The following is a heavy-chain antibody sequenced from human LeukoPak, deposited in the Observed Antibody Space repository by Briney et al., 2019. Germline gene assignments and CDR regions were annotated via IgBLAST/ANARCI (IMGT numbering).Heavy chain of an antibody. Sequence: QPGRSLRLSCAASGFTFSSYTMDWVRQAPGKGLEWVARISYAGSNNYYADSVKGRFTISSDNSKNTLYLQMNSLRAEDTAVYYCARYKYYYDRSGYYFDYWGQGTLVTVSS. V-gene: IGHV3-30*14. CDR1: GFTFSSYT. D-gene: IGHD3-22*01. CDR3: ARYKYYYDRSGYYFDY. J-gene: IGHJ4*02. CDR2: ISYAGSNN.